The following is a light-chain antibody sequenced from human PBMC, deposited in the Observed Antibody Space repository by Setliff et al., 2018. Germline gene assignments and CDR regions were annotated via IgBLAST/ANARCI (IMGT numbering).Light chain of an antibody. CDR2: DNS. CDR1: SSNIGSSY. Sequence: SALAQPPSVSAAPRQKVTISCSGSSSNIGSSYVSWYQQVPGTAPKLLIYDNSKRPSGIPDRFSGSKSGASGTLGITGLQTGDEAEYYCATWDFSLRGVVFGGGTKVTVL. CDR3: ATWDFSLRGVV. J-gene: IGLJ2*01. V-gene: IGLV1-51*01.